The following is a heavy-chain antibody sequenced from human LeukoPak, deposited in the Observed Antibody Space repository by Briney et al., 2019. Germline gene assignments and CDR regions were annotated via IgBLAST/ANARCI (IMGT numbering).Heavy chain of an antibody. CDR2: MNPNSGNT. V-gene: IGHV1-8*01. J-gene: IGHJ4*02. D-gene: IGHD3-3*01. CDR1: GYTFTSYD. CDR3: ARGYYDFWSGYLLFFDY. Sequence: GASVKVSCKASGYTFTSYDINWVRQATGQGLEWMGWMNPNSGNTGYAQKFQGRVTITADESTSTAYMELSSLRSEDTAVYYCARGYYDFWSGYLLFFDYWGRGTLVTVSS.